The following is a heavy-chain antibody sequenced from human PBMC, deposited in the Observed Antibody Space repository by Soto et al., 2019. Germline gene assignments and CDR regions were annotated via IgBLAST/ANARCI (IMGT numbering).Heavy chain of an antibody. CDR2: LIVILGST. J-gene: IGHJ4*02. V-gene: IGHV1-69*13. D-gene: IGHD3-22*01. Sequence: AASVKVSFKSSGGTFSSFAFSWVRQAPGEGLEWMGGLIVILGSTNYAQKFEGRVTFTADEGSSTAYMEVSGLRSEDTAVYFCASGYYDSSGYSIDYWGQGTQVTVSS. CDR1: GGTFSSFA. CDR3: ASGYYDSSGYSIDY.